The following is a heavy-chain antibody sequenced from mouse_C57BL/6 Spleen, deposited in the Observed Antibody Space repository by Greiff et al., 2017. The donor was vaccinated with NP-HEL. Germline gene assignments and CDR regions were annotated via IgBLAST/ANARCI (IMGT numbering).Heavy chain of an antibody. CDR3: SRYYRNSYYAMDY. CDR2: ISYDGSN. CDR1: GYSITSGYY. D-gene: IGHD2-1*01. Sequence: EVQLQESGPGLVKPSQSLSLTCSVTGYSITSGYYWNWIRQTPGNKQEWMGYISYDGSNNYNPSLTNRISITLDTSKNQFILKLNSVTTEDTATYYCSRYYRNSYYAMDYWGQGTSVTVSS. V-gene: IGHV3-6*01. J-gene: IGHJ4*01.